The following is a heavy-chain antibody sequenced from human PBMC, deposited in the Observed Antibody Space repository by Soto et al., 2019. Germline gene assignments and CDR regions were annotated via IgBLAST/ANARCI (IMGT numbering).Heavy chain of an antibody. Sequence: LSLTCTVSGGSISSGGYYWSWIRQHPGKGLEWIGYIYYSGSTYYNPSLKSRVTISVDTSKNQFSLKLSSVTAADTAVYYCARDVGTHVMDTAMVNDAFDIWGQGTTVTVSS. D-gene: IGHD5-18*01. V-gene: IGHV4-31*03. J-gene: IGHJ3*02. CDR2: IYYSGST. CDR3: ARDVGTHVMDTAMVNDAFDI. CDR1: GGSISSGGYY.